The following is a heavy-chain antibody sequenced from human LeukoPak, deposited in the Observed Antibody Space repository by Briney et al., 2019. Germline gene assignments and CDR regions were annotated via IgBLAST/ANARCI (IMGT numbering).Heavy chain of an antibody. CDR2: IYYSGST. CDR1: GGSISSSSYY. D-gene: IGHD3-22*01. Sequence: PSETLSLTCTVSGGSISSSSYYWGWIRQPPGKGLEWIGSIYYSGSTYYNPSLKSRVTISVDTSKNQFSLKLSSVTAADTAVYYCARDFGIVVVPSLAYYFDYWGQGTLVTVSS. V-gene: IGHV4-39*07. CDR3: ARDFGIVVVPSLAYYFDY. J-gene: IGHJ4*02.